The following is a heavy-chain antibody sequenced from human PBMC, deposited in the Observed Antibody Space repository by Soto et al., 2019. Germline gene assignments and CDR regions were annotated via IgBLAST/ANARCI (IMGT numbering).Heavy chain of an antibody. V-gene: IGHV2-5*01. Sequence: QITLKESGPTLVKPTQTLTLTCTFSGFSISTGGVGVGWIRQPPGKALGWLAVIYWNDDNRYSPSLKSRLTITKDTSKNQVVLTMTNMDPVDTATYYCAHRGYGDYPRDNWFDPWGQGTLVTVSS. CDR2: IYWNDDN. CDR3: AHRGYGDYPRDNWFDP. D-gene: IGHD4-17*01. CDR1: GFSISTGGVG. J-gene: IGHJ5*02.